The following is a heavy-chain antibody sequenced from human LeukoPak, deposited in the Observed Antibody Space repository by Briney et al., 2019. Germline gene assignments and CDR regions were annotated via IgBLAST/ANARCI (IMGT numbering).Heavy chain of an antibody. Sequence: ASVKVSCKASGYSFTSYAMNWVRQAPGQGLEWMGWINTSTGNPTYAQGFTGRYVFSLDTSVSTAYLQISSLKAEDTAVYYCAREGAPRWYYYMDVWGKGTTVTVSS. CDR1: GYSFTSYA. CDR3: AREGAPRWYYYMDV. CDR2: INTSTGNP. J-gene: IGHJ6*03. D-gene: IGHD4-23*01. V-gene: IGHV7-4-1*02.